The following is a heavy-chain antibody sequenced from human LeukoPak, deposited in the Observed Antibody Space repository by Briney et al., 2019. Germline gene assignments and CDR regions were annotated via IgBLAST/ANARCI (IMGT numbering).Heavy chain of an antibody. J-gene: IGHJ5*02. CDR3: ARVVVRGVIGPPWFDP. CDR2: INSDGINT. V-gene: IGHV3-74*01. CDR1: GFTFSNYW. D-gene: IGHD3-10*01. Sequence: GGSLRLSCAASGFTFSNYWMHWVRQAPGKGLVWVSRINSDGINTSYADSVKGRFTISRDNAKNTLYLQMNSLRAEDTAVYYCARVVVRGVIGPPWFDPWGQGTLVTVSS.